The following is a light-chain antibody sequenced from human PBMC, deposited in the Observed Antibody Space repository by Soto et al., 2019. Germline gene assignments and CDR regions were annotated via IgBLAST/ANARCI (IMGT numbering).Light chain of an antibody. Sequence: QSALTQPRSVSGSPGQSVTISCTGTSSDVGAYNYVSWYQQHPGKAPKLMTYDVSKRPSGVPDRFSGSKSGNTASLTISGLQAEDEADYYCFSYAGSTYVFGTGTKVTVL. J-gene: IGLJ1*01. CDR2: DVS. CDR3: FSYAGSTYV. V-gene: IGLV2-11*01. CDR1: SSDVGAYNY.